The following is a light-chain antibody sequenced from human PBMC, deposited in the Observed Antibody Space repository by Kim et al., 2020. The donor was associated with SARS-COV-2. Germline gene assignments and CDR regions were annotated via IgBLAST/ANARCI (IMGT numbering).Light chain of an antibody. V-gene: IGKV3-15*01. J-gene: IGKJ4*01. CDR1: ESVGRF. Sequence: SVSPGESATLDCRASESVGRFLAWYQQKPGQAPRLLIYGASTRATGIPARFSGSGSGTDFTVTVSSLQSEDVAVYYCQQHGQWPLTFGGGTKLEIK. CDR2: GAS. CDR3: QQHGQWPLT.